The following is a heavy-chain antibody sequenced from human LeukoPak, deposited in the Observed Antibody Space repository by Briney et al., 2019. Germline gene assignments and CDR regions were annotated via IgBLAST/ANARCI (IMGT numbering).Heavy chain of an antibody. D-gene: IGHD2-15*01. CDR3: ARDGEYCSGGSCYGA. V-gene: IGHV3-21*01. J-gene: IGHJ5*02. Sequence: GGSLRLSCAASELSFSRYSMHWVRQAPGKGLEWASSISSTSSYIYYADSVKGRFTISRDNAKNSLYLQMNSLRAEDTAVYYCARDGEYCSGGSCYGAWGQGTLVTVSS. CDR2: ISSTSSYI. CDR1: ELSFSRYS.